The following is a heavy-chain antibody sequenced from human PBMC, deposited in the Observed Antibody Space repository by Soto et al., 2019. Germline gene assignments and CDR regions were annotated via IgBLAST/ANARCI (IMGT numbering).Heavy chain of an antibody. Sequence: ASVKVSCKASGYTFTSYAMHWVRQAPGQRLEWMGWINAGNGNTKYSQKFQGRVTITRDTSASTAYMELSSLRAEDTAVYYCAKAISGYNAPLDYWGQGTRVTVSS. CDR3: AKAISGYNAPLDY. CDR1: GYTFTSYA. CDR2: INAGNGNT. D-gene: IGHD1-20*01. J-gene: IGHJ4*02. V-gene: IGHV1-3*01.